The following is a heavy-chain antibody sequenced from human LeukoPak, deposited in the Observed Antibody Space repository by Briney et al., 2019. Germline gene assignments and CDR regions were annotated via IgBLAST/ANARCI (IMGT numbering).Heavy chain of an antibody. D-gene: IGHD5-12*01. CDR3: ARDTWGYSGYE. J-gene: IGHJ4*02. V-gene: IGHV1-2*02. Sequence: ASVKLSCNSSVYTFTVYYMHWVRHAPGQGLEWMGWINPNSGGTNYAQKFQGRVTMTRDTSISTPYMELSRLRSDDTAVYYCARDTWGYSGYEWGEGTLVTVSS. CDR1: VYTFTVYY. CDR2: INPNSGGT.